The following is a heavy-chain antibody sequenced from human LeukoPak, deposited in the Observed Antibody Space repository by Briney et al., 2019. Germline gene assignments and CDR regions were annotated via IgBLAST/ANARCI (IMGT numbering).Heavy chain of an antibody. J-gene: IGHJ3*02. CDR1: GYTFSNYD. V-gene: IGHV1-18*01. D-gene: IGHD5-18*01. CDR3: ATTQRGYSYGWDAFDI. Sequence: ASVKVSCKASGYTFSNYDINWVRQAPGQGLEWMGWISAYNRNTNYAQKLQGRVTMTTDTSTSTAYMELRSLRSDDTAVYYCATTQRGYSYGWDAFDIWGQGTMVTVSS. CDR2: ISAYNRNT.